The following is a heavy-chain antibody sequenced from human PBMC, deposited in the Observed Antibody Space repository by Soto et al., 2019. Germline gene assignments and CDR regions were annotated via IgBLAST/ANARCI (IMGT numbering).Heavy chain of an antibody. D-gene: IGHD2-15*01. J-gene: IGHJ6*02. Sequence: QVQLQESGPGLVKPSETLSLTCTVSGGSISSANYYWSWIRQHPGKGLEWIGHIYYSGSSYYNPSLRGRVTRSVDTTKNQFSLKLSSVNVADTAVYYCARDSGVSVGSTRYYYGMDVWGQGTTVTVSS. V-gene: IGHV4-31*03. CDR3: ARDSGVSVGSTRYYYGMDV. CDR1: GGSISSANYY. CDR2: IYYSGSS.